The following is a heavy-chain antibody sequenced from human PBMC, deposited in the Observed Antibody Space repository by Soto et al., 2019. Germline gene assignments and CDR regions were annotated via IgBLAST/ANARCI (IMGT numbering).Heavy chain of an antibody. Sequence: LSLTCTVSGGSISSGDYYWSWIRQPPGKGLEWIGYIYYSGCTYYNPSLKSRVTISVDTSKNQFSLKLSSVTAADTAVYYCARDTVSGFVDYWGQGTQVTVSS. CDR3: ARDTVSGFVDY. D-gene: IGHD3-3*01. J-gene: IGHJ4*02. CDR1: GGSISSGDYY. V-gene: IGHV4-30-4*01. CDR2: IYYSGCT.